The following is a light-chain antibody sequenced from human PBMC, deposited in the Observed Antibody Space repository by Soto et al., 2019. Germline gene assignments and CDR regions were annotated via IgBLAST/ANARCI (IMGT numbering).Light chain of an antibody. CDR1: QSVSNS. CDR2: DVS. J-gene: IGKJ5*01. CDR3: HQRYNWPRVT. Sequence: VSTQSPDTLSWSKGERLTLHCRASQSVSNSLAWYQQKPRQPPRLLLYDVSTRATGIPARFSGSGCATAFTPTTTSLEPDDFVVYFCHQRYNWPRVTFGPGTRVDIK. V-gene: IGKV3-11*01.